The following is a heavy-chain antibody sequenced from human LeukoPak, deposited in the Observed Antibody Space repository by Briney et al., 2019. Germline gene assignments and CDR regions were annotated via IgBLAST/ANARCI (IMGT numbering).Heavy chain of an antibody. CDR1: GYTFTSYG. V-gene: IGHV1-18*01. J-gene: IGHJ4*02. Sequence: ASVKVSCKASGYTFTSYGISWVRQAPGQGLEWMGWISAYNGNTNYAQKLQGRVTMTTDTSTSTAYMELRSLRSDDTAVYYCARVEYYYDSSDYYYCDYWGQGTLVTVSS. CDR3: ARVEYYYDSSDYYYCDY. CDR2: ISAYNGNT. D-gene: IGHD3-22*01.